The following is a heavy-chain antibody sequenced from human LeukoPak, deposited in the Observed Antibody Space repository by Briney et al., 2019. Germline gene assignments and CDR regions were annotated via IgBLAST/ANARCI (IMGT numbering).Heavy chain of an antibody. Sequence: SVKVSCKASGGTFISYAISWVRQAPGQGLEWMGGIIPIFGTANYAQKFQGRVTITADESTSTAYMEPSGLRSEDTAVYYCARDRGWAGYTYGFYYWGQGTLVTVSS. CDR2: IIPIFGTA. CDR3: ARDRGWAGYTYGFYY. V-gene: IGHV1-69*13. CDR1: GGTFISYA. D-gene: IGHD5-18*01. J-gene: IGHJ4*02.